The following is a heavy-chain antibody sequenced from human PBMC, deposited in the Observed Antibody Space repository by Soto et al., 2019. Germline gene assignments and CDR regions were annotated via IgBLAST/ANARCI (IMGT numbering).Heavy chain of an antibody. CDR3: AHIEVSGSAFDI. CDR2: IDWDDDK. J-gene: IGHJ3*02. D-gene: IGHD2-15*01. CDR1: GFSFTTSEMR. Sequence: SGPTLVNPTQTLTLTCTFSGFSFTTSEMRVGWIRQPPVKALEWLARIDWDDDKFYSTSLKTRLTISKDTSKNLVVLTMTNMDPVDTATYYGAHIEVSGSAFDIWGQGTMVTVSS. V-gene: IGHV2-70*04.